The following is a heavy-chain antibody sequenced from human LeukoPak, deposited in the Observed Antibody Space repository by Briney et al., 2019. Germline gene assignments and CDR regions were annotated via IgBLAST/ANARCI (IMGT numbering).Heavy chain of an antibody. D-gene: IGHD1/OR15-1a*01. CDR2: IIPIFGTA. J-gene: IGHJ3*02. CDR1: GGTFSSYA. Sequence: SVKVSCKASGGTFSSYAISWVRQAPGQGLEWMGGIIPIFGTANYAQKFQGRVTITADESTSTAYMELSSLRSEDTAVYYCARGRTARSAFDIWGLGTMVTVSS. V-gene: IGHV1-69*13. CDR3: ARGRTARSAFDI.